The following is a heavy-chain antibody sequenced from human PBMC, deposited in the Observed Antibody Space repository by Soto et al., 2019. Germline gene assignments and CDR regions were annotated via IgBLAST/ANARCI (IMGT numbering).Heavy chain of an antibody. CDR3: ARMLAAAGKHGGGFDY. V-gene: IGHV2-70*01. Sequence: SGPTLVNPTRTLTLTCPFSGFSLSTSGMWVSWIRQPPGKALECLALIDWDDDKYYSTSLKTRLTISKDTSKNQVVLTMTNMDPVDTATYYXARMLAAAGKHGGGFDYWGQGTLVTVSS. D-gene: IGHD6-13*01. J-gene: IGHJ4*02. CDR2: IDWDDDK. CDR1: GFSLSTSGMW.